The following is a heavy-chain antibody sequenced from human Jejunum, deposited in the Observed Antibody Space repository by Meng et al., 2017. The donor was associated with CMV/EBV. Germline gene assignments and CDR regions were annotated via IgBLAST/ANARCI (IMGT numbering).Heavy chain of an antibody. Sequence: QVRLREAGPGLVRPAQTLPLTCTVSGGSVSSGGYYWTWIRQHPGQGLEWFGHIYYSGSTFYNPSLKRRVIISIGTSKNQISLNLRSVTAADTAVYYCARVSSGWDYFDYWGQGTLVTVSS. V-gene: IGHV4-31*03. CDR3: ARVSSGWDYFDY. CDR2: IYYSGST. D-gene: IGHD6-19*01. CDR1: GGSVSSGGYY. J-gene: IGHJ4*02.